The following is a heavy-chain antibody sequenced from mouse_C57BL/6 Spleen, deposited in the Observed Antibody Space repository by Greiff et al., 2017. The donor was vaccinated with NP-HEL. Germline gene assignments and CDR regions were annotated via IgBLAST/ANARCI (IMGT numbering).Heavy chain of an antibody. Sequence: QVQLKQSGAELARPGASVKLSCKASGYTFTSYGISWVKQRTGQGLEWIGEIYPRSGNTYYNEKFKGKATLTADKSSSTAYMELRSLTSEDSAVYFCAFPIHYWGQGTTLTVSS. CDR2: IYPRSGNT. V-gene: IGHV1-81*01. CDR3: AFPIHY. CDR1: GYTFTSYG. J-gene: IGHJ2*01.